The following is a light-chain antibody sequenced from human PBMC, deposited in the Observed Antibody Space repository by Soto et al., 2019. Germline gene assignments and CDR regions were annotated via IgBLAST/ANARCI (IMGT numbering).Light chain of an antibody. CDR2: DAS. CDR1: QSVSSY. V-gene: IGKV3-11*01. J-gene: IGKJ4*01. CDR3: QQRSNWPQLT. Sequence: EIVMTPSPATLSVSPGERATLSCRASQSVSSYLAWYQQKPGQAPRLLIYDASNRATGIPARFSGSGSGTDFTLTISSLEPEDFAVYYCQQRSNWPQLTFGGGTKWIS.